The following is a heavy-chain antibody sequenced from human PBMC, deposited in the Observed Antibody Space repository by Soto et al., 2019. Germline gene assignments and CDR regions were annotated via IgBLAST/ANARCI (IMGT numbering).Heavy chain of an antibody. CDR1: GFTFSSYA. D-gene: IGHD1-1*01. V-gene: IGHV3-23*01. CDR3: AQTTPSIHWFDP. Sequence: EVQLLEPGGGLVQPGGSLRLSCAASGFTFSSYAMSWVRQAPGKGLEWVSAISAGGGNTYYRDSVKGRFTISRDNSKNTLYLQMNSLRAEDTAVYFCAQTTPSIHWFDPWGQGTLVTVSS. J-gene: IGHJ5*02. CDR2: ISAGGGNT.